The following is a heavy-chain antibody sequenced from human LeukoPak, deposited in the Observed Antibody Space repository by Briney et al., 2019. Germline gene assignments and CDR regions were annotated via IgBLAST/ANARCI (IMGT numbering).Heavy chain of an antibody. CDR3: ARVWGLYGMDV. CDR2: ISYDGSNK. J-gene: IGHJ6*02. V-gene: IGHV3-30*03. CDR1: GFTFSYYV. D-gene: IGHD3-16*01. Sequence: GGSLRLSCAASGFTFSYYVMHWVRQAPGKGLEWVAVISYDGSNKYYADSVKGRFSISRDNSKNTLFLQMNSLRAEDTAVYYCARVWGLYGMDVWGQGTTVTVSS.